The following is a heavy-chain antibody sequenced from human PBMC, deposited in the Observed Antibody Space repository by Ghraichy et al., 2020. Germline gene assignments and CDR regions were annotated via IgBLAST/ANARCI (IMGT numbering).Heavy chain of an antibody. V-gene: IGHV3-23*01. CDR2: ISGSGGST. CDR3: AKIIAVAGRDFDY. J-gene: IGHJ4*02. CDR1: GFTFSSYA. D-gene: IGHD6-19*01. Sequence: GESLNISCAASGFTFSSYAMSWVRQAPGKGLEWVSAISGSGGSTYYADSVKGRFTISRDNSKNTLYLQMNSLRAEDTAGYYCAKIIAVAGRDFDYWGQGTLVTVSS.